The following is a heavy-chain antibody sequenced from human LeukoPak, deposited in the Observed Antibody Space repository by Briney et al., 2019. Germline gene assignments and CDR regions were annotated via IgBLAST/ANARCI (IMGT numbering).Heavy chain of an antibody. V-gene: IGHV4-4*07. CDR2: IYSSGST. CDR3: ARDIYNWNFFDY. J-gene: IGHJ4*02. CDR1: GGSISNYY. Sequence: SETLSLTCTVSGGSISNYYWSWIRQPAGKGLEWIGRIYSSGSTNYNPSLNSRVTMSVDTSKNQFSLKLSSVTAADTAVYYCARDIYNWNFFDYWGQGTLVTVSS. D-gene: IGHD1-20*01.